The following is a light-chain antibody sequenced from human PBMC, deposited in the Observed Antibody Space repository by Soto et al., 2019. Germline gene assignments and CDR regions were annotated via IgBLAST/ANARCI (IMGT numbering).Light chain of an antibody. V-gene: IGLV2-14*01. J-gene: IGLJ2*01. CDR3: SSYTSSSTLVV. CDR2: DVS. CDR1: SSDGGGYNY. Sequence: QSAQAQPASVSGSPGQSITMSCTGTSSDGGGYNYVSWYQQHPGKAPKLMIYDVSNRPSGVSNRFSGSKSGNTASLTISGLQAEDEADYYCSSYTSSSTLVVFGGGTKLTVL.